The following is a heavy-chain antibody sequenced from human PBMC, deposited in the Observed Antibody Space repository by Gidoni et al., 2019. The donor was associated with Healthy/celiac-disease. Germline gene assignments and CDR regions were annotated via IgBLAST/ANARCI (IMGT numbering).Heavy chain of an antibody. CDR1: GFTFSSYA. Sequence: QVQLVESGGGVVQPGRSLRLSCAASGFTFSSYAMPWVRQAPGKGLEWVAVISYDGSNKYYADSVKGRFTISRDNSKNTLYLQMNSLRAEDTAVYYCARGYCGGDCYSGFFGYWGQGTLVTVSS. J-gene: IGHJ4*02. D-gene: IGHD2-21*02. CDR2: ISYDGSNK. CDR3: ARGYCGGDCYSGFFGY. V-gene: IGHV3-30-3*01.